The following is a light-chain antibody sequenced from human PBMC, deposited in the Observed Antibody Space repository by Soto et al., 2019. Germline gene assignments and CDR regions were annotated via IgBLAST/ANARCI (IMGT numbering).Light chain of an antibody. CDR1: ESVSSR. CDR2: GAS. CDR3: QQYDNWPPWT. Sequence: EIVLTQSPATLSVSPGERVTLSCRASESVSSRLAWYQQKPGQAPRLLISGASGRAPGIPARFSGSGSGTEFTLTISSLQSEDFAVYYCQQYDNWPPWTFGPGTKVDIK. V-gene: IGKV3-15*01. J-gene: IGKJ1*01.